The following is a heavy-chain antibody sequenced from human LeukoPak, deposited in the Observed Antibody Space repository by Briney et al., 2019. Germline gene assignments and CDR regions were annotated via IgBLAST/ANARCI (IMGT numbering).Heavy chain of an antibody. CDR3: ARARVYSSTWSEFDY. Sequence: SETLSLTCTVSGGSVSSDSYYWSWIRQPPGKGLEWIGYIDYSGSTNYNPSLKSRVTISVDTSKNQFSLKLSSVTAADTAVYYCARARVYSSTWSEFDYWGQGTLVTVS. D-gene: IGHD6-13*01. CDR1: GGSVSSDSYY. V-gene: IGHV4-61*01. J-gene: IGHJ4*02. CDR2: IDYSGST.